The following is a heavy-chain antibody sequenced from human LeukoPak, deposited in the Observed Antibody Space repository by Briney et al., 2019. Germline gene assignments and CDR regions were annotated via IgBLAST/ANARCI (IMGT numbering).Heavy chain of an antibody. V-gene: IGHV3-15*01. D-gene: IGHD3-22*01. J-gene: IGHJ3*02. CDR1: GFTFSNAW. Sequence: GGSLRLSCAASGFTFSNAWMIWVRQAPGKGLEWVGRIKSKTDGGTTDYAAPVKGRFTISRDDSKNTLYLQMNSLKTEDTAVYYCTTGYYYDSSGYYLSAFDIWGQGTMVTVSS. CDR3: TTGYYYDSSGYYLSAFDI. CDR2: IKSKTDGGTT.